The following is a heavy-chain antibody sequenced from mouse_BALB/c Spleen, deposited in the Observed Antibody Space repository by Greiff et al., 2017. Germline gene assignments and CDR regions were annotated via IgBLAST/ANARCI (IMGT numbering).Heavy chain of an antibody. D-gene: IGHD2-1*01. CDR3: TRGGYGNYDYFDY. V-gene: IGHV5-6-4*01. CDR2: ISSGGSYT. CDR1: GFTFSSYT. J-gene: IGHJ2*01. Sequence: EVKLVESGGGLVKPGGSLKLSCAASGFTFSSYTMSWVRQTPEKRLEWVATISSGGSYTYYPDSVKGRFTISRDNAKNTLYLQMSSLKSEDTAMYYCTRGGYGNYDYFDYWGQGTTLTVSS.